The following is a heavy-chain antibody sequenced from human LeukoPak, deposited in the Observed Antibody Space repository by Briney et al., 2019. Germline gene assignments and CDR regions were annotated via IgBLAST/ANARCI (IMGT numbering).Heavy chain of an antibody. CDR1: GFTFSSYA. D-gene: IGHD2-15*01. CDR3: AKALGYCSGGSCYFDY. Sequence: GRSLRLSCAASGFTFSSYAMHWVRQAPGKGLEWVAVISYDGSNKYYADSVKGRFTISRDNSKDTLYLQMNTLRAEDTAVYYCAKALGYCSGGSCYFDYWGQGTLVTVSS. CDR2: ISYDGSNK. V-gene: IGHV3-30*04. J-gene: IGHJ4*02.